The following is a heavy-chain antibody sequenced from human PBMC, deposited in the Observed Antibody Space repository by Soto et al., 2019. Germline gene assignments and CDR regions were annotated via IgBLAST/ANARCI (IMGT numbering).Heavy chain of an antibody. CDR2: ISGSGGST. J-gene: IGHJ4*02. Sequence: EMHLLESGGGLVQPGGSLRLSCAASGFTFSSFAMNWVRQDPGKGLEWVSGISGSGGSTYYADPVKGRFTISRDNSKSTLYLQMDSLRAEDTAVYYCAKGPMVRGVSHFDYWGQGTLVTVS. D-gene: IGHD3-10*01. CDR3: AKGPMVRGVSHFDY. CDR1: GFTFSSFA. V-gene: IGHV3-23*01.